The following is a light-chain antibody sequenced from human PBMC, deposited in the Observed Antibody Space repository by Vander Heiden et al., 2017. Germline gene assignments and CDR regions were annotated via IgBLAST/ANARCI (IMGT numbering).Light chain of an antibody. V-gene: IGKV1-33*01. CDR3: QQYDNLPYT. Sequence: DVPMTQPPSALSASGGDRVTITCQASQDISNYLNWYQQKPGKAPKLLIYDASNLETGVPSRFSGSGSGTDFTLTISSLEPEDIATYYCQQYDNLPYTFGQGTKLEIK. J-gene: IGKJ2*01. CDR1: QDISNY. CDR2: DAS.